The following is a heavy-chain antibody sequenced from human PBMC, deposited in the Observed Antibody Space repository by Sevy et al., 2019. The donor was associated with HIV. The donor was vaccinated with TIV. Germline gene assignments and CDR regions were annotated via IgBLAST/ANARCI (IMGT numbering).Heavy chain of an antibody. CDR3: AREGYYDYIWGSYRYFNDY. J-gene: IGHJ4*02. D-gene: IGHD3-16*02. CDR1: GFTFSNYW. Sequence: GGSLRLSCAASGFTFSNYWMTWVRQAPGKGLEWVAHIKQDGSEKHYVDSLKSRFTISRDNSKNSVYLQMNSLRAEDTAVYFCAREGYYDYIWGSYRYFNDYWGQGTLVTV. V-gene: IGHV3-7*01. CDR2: IKQDGSEK.